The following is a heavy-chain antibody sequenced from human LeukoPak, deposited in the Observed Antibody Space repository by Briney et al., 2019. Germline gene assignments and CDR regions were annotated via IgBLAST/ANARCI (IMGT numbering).Heavy chain of an antibody. J-gene: IGHJ4*02. CDR3: AKDYCSSTSCPLDY. CDR2: IKQDGSEK. D-gene: IGHD2-2*01. V-gene: IGHV3-7*01. Sequence: GGSLRLSCAASGFTFSNYWMSWVRQAPGKGLEWVANIKQDGSEKYYVDSVRGRFTISRDNAKISLYLQMNSLRAEDTAVYYCAKDYCSSTSCPLDYWGQGTLVTVSS. CDR1: GFTFSNYW.